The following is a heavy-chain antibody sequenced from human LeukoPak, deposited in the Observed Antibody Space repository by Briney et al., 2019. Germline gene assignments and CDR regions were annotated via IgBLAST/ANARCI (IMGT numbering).Heavy chain of an antibody. CDR3: ARDGFSSGYPYDAFDI. D-gene: IGHD3-22*01. Sequence: PGGSLRLSCAASGFTVSSNYMSWVRQAPGKGLEWVSVIYSGGSTYYADSVKGRFTISRDKSMNTLYLQMNSLRAEDTAVYYCARDGFSSGYPYDAFDIWGQGTMVTVSS. CDR1: GFTVSSNY. CDR2: IYSGGST. J-gene: IGHJ3*02. V-gene: IGHV3-53*01.